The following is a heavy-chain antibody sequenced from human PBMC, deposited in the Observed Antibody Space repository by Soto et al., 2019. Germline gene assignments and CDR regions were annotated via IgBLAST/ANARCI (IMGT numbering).Heavy chain of an antibody. J-gene: IGHJ4*02. CDR3: AREVAAAGGEYDY. V-gene: IGHV1-18*01. CDR2: INAYNGDT. Sequence: QVQLVQSGAEVKNPGASVKVSCKASGYTFTSYGIGWVRQAPGQGLEWMGWINAYNGDTNYAQKVQARVTMTTDTSPSTAYMEVRSLRSDDTAVYYCAREVAAAGGEYDYWGQGTLVTVSS. CDR1: GYTFTSYG. D-gene: IGHD6-13*01.